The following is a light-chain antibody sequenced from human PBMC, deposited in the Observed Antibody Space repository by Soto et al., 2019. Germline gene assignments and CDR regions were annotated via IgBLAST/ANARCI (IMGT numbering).Light chain of an antibody. CDR1: SSDVGGYNY. Sequence: QSALTQPASVSGSPGQSITISCTGTSSDVGGYNYVSWYQQHPGKAPKLIIYELINRPSGVSNRFSGSKSGNTASLTISGLQAEDEADYNCNSYTSKSTGVFGTGTKLTVL. CDR3: NSYTSKSTGV. J-gene: IGLJ1*01. CDR2: ELI. V-gene: IGLV2-14*01.